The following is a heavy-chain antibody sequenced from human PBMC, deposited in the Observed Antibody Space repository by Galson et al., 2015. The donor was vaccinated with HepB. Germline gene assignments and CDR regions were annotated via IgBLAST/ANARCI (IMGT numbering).Heavy chain of an antibody. V-gene: IGHV3-73*01. CDR1: GFTFSGSA. D-gene: IGHD2-15*01. Sequence: SLRLSCAASGFTFSGSAMHWVRQASGKGLEWVGRIRSKANSYATAYAASVKGRFTISRDDSKNTAYLQMNSLKTEDTAVYYCTVAATPLDYWGQGTLVTVSS. J-gene: IGHJ4*02. CDR3: TVAATPLDY. CDR2: IRSKANSYAT.